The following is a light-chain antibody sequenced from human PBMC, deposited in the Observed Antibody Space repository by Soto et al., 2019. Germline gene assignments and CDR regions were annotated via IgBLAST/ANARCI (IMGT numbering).Light chain of an antibody. Sequence: DIEMTQSPSTLSASVGYRVTITCRASQSITTWLAWYQQKPGKPPKVLIYGASNLQSGVPPRFSGSGSGTDFTLAISSLQPEDSATYYCLQDINYPWTFGQGTKVDIK. CDR1: QSITTW. CDR3: LQDINYPWT. CDR2: GAS. V-gene: IGKV1-5*01. J-gene: IGKJ1*01.